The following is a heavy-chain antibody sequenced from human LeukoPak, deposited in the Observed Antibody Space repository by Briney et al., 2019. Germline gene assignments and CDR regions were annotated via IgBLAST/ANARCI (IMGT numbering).Heavy chain of an antibody. J-gene: IGHJ3*02. D-gene: IGHD3-3*01. CDR3: AREMGVGVNAFDI. Sequence: ASVKVSCKASGYTFTGYYMHWVRQAPGQGLEWMGWINPNSGGTNYAQKFQGRVTMTRDTSISTAYMELSRLRSDDTAVYYCAREMGVGVNAFDIWGQGTMVTVSS. V-gene: IGHV1-2*02. CDR2: INPNSGGT. CDR1: GYTFTGYY.